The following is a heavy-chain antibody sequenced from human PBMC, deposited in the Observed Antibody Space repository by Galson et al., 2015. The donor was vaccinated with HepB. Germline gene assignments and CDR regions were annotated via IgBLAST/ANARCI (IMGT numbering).Heavy chain of an antibody. J-gene: IGHJ5*02. V-gene: IGHV3-9*01. CDR2: ISWNSGSI. D-gene: IGHD2/OR15-2a*01. CDR1: GFTFSSYA. CDR3: ARNFQAYVRGNFLWCFDP. Sequence: SLRLSCAASGFTFSSYAMHWVRQAPGKGLEWVSGISWNSGSIGYADSVKGRFTISRDNSKDTLYLQMSGLRAEDTAIYYCARNFQAYVRGNFLWCFDPRGQGTLVTVSS.